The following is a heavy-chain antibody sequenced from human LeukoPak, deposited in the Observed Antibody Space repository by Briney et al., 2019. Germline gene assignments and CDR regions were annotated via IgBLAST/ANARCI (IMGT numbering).Heavy chain of an antibody. V-gene: IGHV4-4*02. CDR2: IYHSGST. J-gene: IGHJ6*03. D-gene: IGHD4-23*01. CDR3: AAVITDYCYYYYMDV. Sequence: SETLSLTCAVSGGSISSSNWWSWIRQPPGKGLEWIGEIYHSGSTNYNPSLKSRVTISVDKSKTQFSLKLSSVTVADTAVYYCAAVITDYCYYYYMDVWGKGTTVTVSS. CDR1: GGSISSSNW.